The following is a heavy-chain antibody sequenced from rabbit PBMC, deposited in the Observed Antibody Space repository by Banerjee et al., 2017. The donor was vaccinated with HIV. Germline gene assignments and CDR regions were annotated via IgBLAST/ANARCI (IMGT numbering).Heavy chain of an antibody. D-gene: IGHD2-1*01. CDR3: ARGNNNGGTRLDL. Sequence: QSLEESGGDLVKPGASLTLTCTASGFSFSGNYHMCWVRQAPGKGLEWIGCINTRSGSTYYASWAKGRFTISKTSSTTVTLQMTSLTAADTATYFCARGNNNGGTRLDLWGPGTLVTVS. CDR2: INTRSGST. CDR1: GFSFSGNYH. J-gene: IGHJ3*01. V-gene: IGHV1S40*01.